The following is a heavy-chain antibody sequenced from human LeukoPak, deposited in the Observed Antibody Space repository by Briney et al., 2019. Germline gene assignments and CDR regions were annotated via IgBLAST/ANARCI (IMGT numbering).Heavy chain of an antibody. CDR2: IYHSGST. V-gene: IGHV4-38-2*01. Sequence: PSETLSLTCAVSGYSISSGYYWGWIRQPPGKGLEWIGSIYHSGSTYYNPSLKSRVTISVDTSKNQFSLKLSSVTAADTAVYYCARVYGDYVRDAFDIWGQGTMVTVSS. CDR1: GYSISSGYY. J-gene: IGHJ3*02. CDR3: ARVYGDYVRDAFDI. D-gene: IGHD4-17*01.